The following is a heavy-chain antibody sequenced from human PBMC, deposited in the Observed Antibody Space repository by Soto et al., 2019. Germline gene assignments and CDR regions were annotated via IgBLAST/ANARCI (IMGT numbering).Heavy chain of an antibody. CDR2: VYGDGRL. J-gene: IGHJ6*02. CDR3: ARTRLYDASGYYYYYYGMDV. Sequence: PGGSLRLSCAASGFSVNDNFMTWVRQAPGKGLEWVSVVYGDGRLYYADSVKGRFTISRDNSENTVFLQMSSLRVEDTALYYCARTRLYDASGYYYYYYGMDVWGQGTRVTVSS. D-gene: IGHD3-22*01. V-gene: IGHV3-53*01. CDR1: GFSVNDNF.